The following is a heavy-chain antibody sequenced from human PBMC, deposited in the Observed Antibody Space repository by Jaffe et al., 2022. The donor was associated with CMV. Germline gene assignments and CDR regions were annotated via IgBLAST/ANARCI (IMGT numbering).Heavy chain of an antibody. CDR2: IWYDGSNK. Sequence: QVQLVESGGGVVQPGRSLRLSCAASGFTFSSYGMHWVRQAPGKGLEWVAVIWYDGSNKYYADSVKGRFTISRDNSKNTLYLQMNSLRAEDTAVYYCARDSGLVGVFDAFDIWGQGTMVTVSS. D-gene: IGHD1-26*01. CDR1: GFTFSSYG. V-gene: IGHV3-33*08. J-gene: IGHJ3*02. CDR3: ARDSGLVGVFDAFDI.